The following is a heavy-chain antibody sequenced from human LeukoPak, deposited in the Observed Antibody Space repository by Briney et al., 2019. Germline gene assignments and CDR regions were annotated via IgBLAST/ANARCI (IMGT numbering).Heavy chain of an antibody. D-gene: IGHD6-19*01. J-gene: IGHJ4*02. V-gene: IGHV4-59*01. CDR2: IYYSGST. CDR3: ARAGPYSSGWQYVDY. CDR1: GGSISSYY. Sequence: PSETLSLTCSVSGGSISSYYWSWIRQPPGKGLEWIGYIYYSGSTNYNPSLKSRLTISVDTSKSQFSLKLSSVTAADTAVYYCARAGPYSSGWQYVDYWGQGTLVTVSS.